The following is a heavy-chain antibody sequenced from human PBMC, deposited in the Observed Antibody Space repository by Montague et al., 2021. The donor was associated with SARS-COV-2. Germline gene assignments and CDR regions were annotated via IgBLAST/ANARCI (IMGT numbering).Heavy chain of an antibody. Sequence: SETLSLTCAVYGGSFSGYYWSWIRQPPGKGLEWIGEISHSGGTNYNPSLKSRVTISIDTSKNQFSLKLSSVTAADTAVYFCARFAYRLLCLASYDGMDVWGQGTTVTVSS. CDR1: GGSFSGYY. CDR2: ISHSGGT. CDR3: ARFAYRLLCLASYDGMDV. J-gene: IGHJ6*02. V-gene: IGHV4-34*01. D-gene: IGHD2-2*01.